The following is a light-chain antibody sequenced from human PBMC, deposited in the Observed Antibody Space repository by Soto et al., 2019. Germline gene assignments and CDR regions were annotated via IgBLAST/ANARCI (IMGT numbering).Light chain of an antibody. CDR2: DVS. CDR3: QQRSDWPWT. CDR1: ESVTNY. V-gene: IGKV3-11*01. J-gene: IGKJ1*01. Sequence: VFTDSPPGPPTYPAESDPHSCRASESVTNYLAWYQQKPGQAPRLLVYDVSNRATGIPARFSGGGSGTDFTLTISSLEPEDFAVYYCQQRSDWPWTFGQGTKVDI.